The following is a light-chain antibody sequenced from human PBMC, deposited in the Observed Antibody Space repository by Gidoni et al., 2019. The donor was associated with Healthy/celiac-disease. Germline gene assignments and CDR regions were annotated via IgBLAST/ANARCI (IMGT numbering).Light chain of an antibody. CDR2: DAS. V-gene: IGKV3-11*01. J-gene: IGKJ5*01. Sequence: DIVLPQSPATLSLSPGERATLSCRASQRVSSYLAWYQQKPGQAPRLLIYDASTRASGIPARFSGSGSGTDFTLTISSLEPEDFAVYYCQQRSNGPLTFGQGTRLEIK. CDR1: QRVSSY. CDR3: QQRSNGPLT.